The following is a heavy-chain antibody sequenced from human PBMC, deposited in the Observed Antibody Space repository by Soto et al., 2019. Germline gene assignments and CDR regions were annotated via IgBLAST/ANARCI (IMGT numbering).Heavy chain of an antibody. CDR1: GGSFSGYY. D-gene: IGHD3-3*01. CDR3: AREQLWSGYPAAFDP. CDR2: INHSGST. J-gene: IGHJ5*02. V-gene: IGHV4-34*01. Sequence: QVQLQQWGAGLLKPSETLSLTCAVYGGSFSGYYWSWIRQPPGKGLEWIGEINHSGSTNYNPSLKSRVTISVDTSKTQFSLKLSSVTAADTAVYYCAREQLWSGYPAAFDPWGQGTLVTVSS.